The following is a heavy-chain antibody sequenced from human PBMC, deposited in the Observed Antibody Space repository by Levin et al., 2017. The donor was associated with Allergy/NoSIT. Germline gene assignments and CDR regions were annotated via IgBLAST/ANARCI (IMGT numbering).Heavy chain of an antibody. V-gene: IGHV3-30*18. CDR2: ISFDGTYK. D-gene: IGHD3-10*01. CDR1: GFSFSTYA. Sequence: PGGSLRLSCAASGFSFSTYAMHWVRQTPGKGLEWLAVISFDGTYKYYLDSVKGRFTISRDNSKSTLDLQMNSLIPEDTGIYYCAKDGGGLLWIGEILDAFDIWGQGTMVTVSP. J-gene: IGHJ3*02. CDR3: AKDGGGLLWIGEILDAFDI.